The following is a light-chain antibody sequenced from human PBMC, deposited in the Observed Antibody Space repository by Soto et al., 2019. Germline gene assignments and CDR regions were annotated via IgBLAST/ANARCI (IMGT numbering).Light chain of an antibody. CDR2: EVT. Sequence: QSALTQPASVSGSPGQSITISCTGTSSDVGNYNSVSWYQQHPGKAPRLIIYEVTNRPSGVPNRFSGSKSGNTASLTISGLQAEDEADYYCCSYTGNSKVFGGGTKVTAL. CDR3: CSYTGNSKV. CDR1: SSDVGNYNS. J-gene: IGLJ2*01. V-gene: IGLV2-14*01.